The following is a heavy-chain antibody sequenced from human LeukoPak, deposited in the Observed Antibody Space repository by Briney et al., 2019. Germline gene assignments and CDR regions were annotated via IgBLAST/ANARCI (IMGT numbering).Heavy chain of an antibody. Sequence: PSETLSLTCTVSGGSISSYYWSWIRQPPGKGLEWIGYIYYSGSTNYNPSLKSRVTISEDTSKNQFSLKLSSVTAADTAVYYCARAAGGSGYSFDYWGQGTLVTVSS. V-gene: IGHV4-59*01. J-gene: IGHJ4*02. CDR3: ARAAGGSGYSFDY. D-gene: IGHD3-22*01. CDR1: GGSISSYY. CDR2: IYYSGST.